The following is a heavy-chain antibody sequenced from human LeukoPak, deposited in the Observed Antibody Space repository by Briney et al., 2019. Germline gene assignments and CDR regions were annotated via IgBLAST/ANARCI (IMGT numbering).Heavy chain of an antibody. CDR3: AAEDNGQWLVHGT. CDR2: IVVGSGNT. J-gene: IGHJ4*02. CDR1: GFTFTSSA. V-gene: IGHV1-58*02. Sequence: GASVKVSCKASGFTFTSSAMQWVRQARGQRLEWIGWIVVGSGNTNYAQKFQERVTITRGMSTSTAYMELSSLRSEDTAVYYCAAEDNGQWLVHGTWGQGTLVTVSS. D-gene: IGHD6-19*01.